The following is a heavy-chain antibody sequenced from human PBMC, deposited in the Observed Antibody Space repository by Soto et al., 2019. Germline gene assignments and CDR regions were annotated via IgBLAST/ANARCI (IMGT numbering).Heavy chain of an antibody. D-gene: IGHD1-26*01. Sequence: ASVKVSCKACGYTFTSYYMHWVRQAPGQGLEWMGIINPSGGSTSYAQKFQGRVTMTRDTSTSTVYMELSSLRSEDTAVYYCARDTRWELLMGHAFDIWGQGTMVTVSS. V-gene: IGHV1-46*01. CDR1: GYTFTSYY. CDR3: ARDTRWELLMGHAFDI. J-gene: IGHJ3*02. CDR2: INPSGGST.